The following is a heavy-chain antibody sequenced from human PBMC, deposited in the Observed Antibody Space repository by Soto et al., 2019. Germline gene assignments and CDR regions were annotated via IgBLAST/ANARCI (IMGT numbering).Heavy chain of an antibody. V-gene: IGHV1-18*01. CDR3: ARDGGIVVVAATYYFDY. Sequence: ASVKVSCKASGYTFTSYGISWVRQAPGQGLEWMGWISAYNGNTNYAQKLQGRVTMTTDTSTSTAYMELRSLRSDDTAVYYCARDGGIVVVAATYYFDYWGQGTLVTVSS. CDR1: GYTFTSYG. CDR2: ISAYNGNT. J-gene: IGHJ4*02. D-gene: IGHD2-15*01.